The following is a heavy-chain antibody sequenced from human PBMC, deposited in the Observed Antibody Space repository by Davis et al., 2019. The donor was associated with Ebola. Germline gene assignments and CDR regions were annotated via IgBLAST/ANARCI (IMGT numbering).Heavy chain of an antibody. CDR1: GVSITSHY. J-gene: IGHJ4*02. D-gene: IGHD1-26*01. V-gene: IGHV4-59*11. CDR3: ARGQESSYTVKWARFDS. CDR2: KFDSGPS. Sequence: GSLRLSCTVSGVSITSHYWSWIRQSPGKELEWIGYKFDSGPSNYNPSLQSRVTISIDTSKNQFSLRLTSVTAADTAVYFCARGQESSYTVKWARFDSWGQGTLVTVSS.